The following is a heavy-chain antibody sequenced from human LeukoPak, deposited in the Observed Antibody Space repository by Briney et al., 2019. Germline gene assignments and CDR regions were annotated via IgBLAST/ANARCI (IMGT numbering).Heavy chain of an antibody. D-gene: IGHD2-15*01. CDR3: ATGLVVGDWFDP. CDR1: GGTFSSYA. V-gene: IGHV1-69*01. J-gene: IGHJ5*02. Sequence: SVKVSCKASGGTFSSYAISWVRQAPGQGLEWMGGIIPIFGTANYAQKFQGRVTVTADESTSTAYMELSSLRSEDTAVYYCATGLVVGDWFDPWGQGTLVTVSS. CDR2: IIPIFGTA.